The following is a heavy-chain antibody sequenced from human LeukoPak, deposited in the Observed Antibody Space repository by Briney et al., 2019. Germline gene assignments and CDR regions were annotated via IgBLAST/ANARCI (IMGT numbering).Heavy chain of an antibody. V-gene: IGHV3-53*01. J-gene: IGHJ4*02. CDR1: GFTVTSNY. CDR3: ARFYSSGAPFDY. D-gene: IGHD6-19*01. CDR2: IYSGGST. Sequence: PGGSLRLSCAASGFTVTSNYMSWVRQAPGKGLEWVSVIYSGGSTYYADSVEGRFTISRDNSKNTLYLQMNSLRAEDTAVYYCARFYSSGAPFDYWGQGTLVTVSS.